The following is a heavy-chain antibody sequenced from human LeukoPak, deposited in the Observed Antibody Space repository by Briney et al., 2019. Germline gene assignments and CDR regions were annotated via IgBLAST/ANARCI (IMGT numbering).Heavy chain of an antibody. CDR1: GFTFSSYS. Sequence: PGGSLRLSCAASGFTFSSYSMNWVRQAPGKGLEWVSVIYSGGSTYYADSVKGRFTISRDNSKNTLYLQMNSLRAEDTAVYYCARATYDFWSGPNFDYWGQGTLVTVSS. CDR2: IYSGGST. J-gene: IGHJ4*02. CDR3: ARATYDFWSGPNFDY. D-gene: IGHD3-3*01. V-gene: IGHV3-53*01.